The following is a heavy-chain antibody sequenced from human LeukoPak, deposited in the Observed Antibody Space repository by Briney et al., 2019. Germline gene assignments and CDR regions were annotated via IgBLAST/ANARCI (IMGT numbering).Heavy chain of an antibody. J-gene: IGHJ4*02. CDR3: ASSVYDCSSTSCYNLFDY. CDR2: IYHSGST. D-gene: IGHD2-2*02. V-gene: IGHV4-38-2*02. CDR1: GYSISSGYY. Sequence: SETLSLTCTVSGYSISSGYYWGWIRQPPGKGLEWIGSIYHSGSTYYNPSLKSRVTISVDTSKNQFSLKLSSVTAADPAVYYCASSVYDCSSTSCYNLFDYWGQGTLVTVSS.